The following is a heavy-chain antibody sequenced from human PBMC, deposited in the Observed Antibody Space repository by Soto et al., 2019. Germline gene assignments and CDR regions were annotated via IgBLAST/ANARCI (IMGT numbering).Heavy chain of an antibody. CDR2: INAGNDNT. CDR3: ASVRSLEWLLAASPGSFDY. V-gene: IGHV1-3*01. J-gene: IGHJ4*02. D-gene: IGHD3-3*01. Sequence: ASVKVSCKASGYTFTSYAMHWVRQAPGQRLEWMGWINAGNDNTKYSQKFQGRVTINRDTYASTAYMELSSLRSEDTAVYYCASVRSLEWLLAASPGSFDYWGQGNLVTVSS. CDR1: GYTFTSYA.